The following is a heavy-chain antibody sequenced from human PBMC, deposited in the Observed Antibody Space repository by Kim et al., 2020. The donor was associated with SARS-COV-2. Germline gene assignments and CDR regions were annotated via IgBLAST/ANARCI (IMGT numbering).Heavy chain of an antibody. D-gene: IGHD2-2*01. Sequence: SETLSLTCSVSGGSIRSGGKFWTWIRQHPAKGLEWIGYISYSGNSHYSPSIRSRVSISLQTSENQFSLELTSVTAADTAVYCCARGQPLDYGGQGILVTVSS. V-gene: IGHV4-31*03. CDR3: ARGQPLDY. CDR1: GGSIRSGGKF. CDR2: ISYSGNS. J-gene: IGHJ4*02.